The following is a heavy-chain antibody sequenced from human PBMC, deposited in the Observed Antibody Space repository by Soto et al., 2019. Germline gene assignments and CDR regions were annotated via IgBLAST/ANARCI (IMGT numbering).Heavy chain of an antibody. J-gene: IGHJ6*02. CDR1: GFTFDDYA. Sequence: GGSLRLSCAASGFTFDDYAMHWVRQAPGKGLEWVSGISWNSGSIGYADSVKGRFTISRDNAKNSLYLQMNSLRAEDTALYYCAKIGGGPPYGMDVWGQGTTVTVSS. CDR2: ISWNSGSI. CDR3: AKIGGGPPYGMDV. V-gene: IGHV3-9*01. D-gene: IGHD3-16*01.